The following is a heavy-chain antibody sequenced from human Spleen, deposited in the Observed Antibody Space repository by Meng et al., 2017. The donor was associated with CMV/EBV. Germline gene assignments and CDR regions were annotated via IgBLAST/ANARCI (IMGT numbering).Heavy chain of an antibody. J-gene: IGHJ6*02. CDR2: INPSGGST. CDR1: GYTFTRHG. D-gene: IGHD2-15*01. CDR3: ARGLEDVVVGGPYGMDV. V-gene: IGHV1-46*01. Sequence: ASVKVSCKASGYTFTRHGITWVRQAPGQGLEWMGMINPSGGSTHYAQKFQGRVTLTRDTSINTAYMELSGLRSDDTAVYYCARGLEDVVVGGPYGMDVWGQGTTVTVSS.